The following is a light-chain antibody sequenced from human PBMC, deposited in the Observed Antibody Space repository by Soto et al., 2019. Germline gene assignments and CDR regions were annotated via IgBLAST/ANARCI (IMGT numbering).Light chain of an antibody. J-gene: IGKJ1*01. V-gene: IGKV1-27*01. CDR2: AAS. CDR3: QQYDRSPRT. Sequence: DVPMSLSPSSLSASIGDRITITCRASEGISNYVAWFQQKPGKVPKLLIYAASTLQSGVPSRFSGSASGTEFTLTISRLEPEDFAVYYCQQYDRSPRTFGQGTKVDIK. CDR1: EGISNY.